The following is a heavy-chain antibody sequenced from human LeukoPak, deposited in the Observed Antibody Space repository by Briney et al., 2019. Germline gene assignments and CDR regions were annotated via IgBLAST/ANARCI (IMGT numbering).Heavy chain of an antibody. CDR3: AREVATTFDY. V-gene: IGHV3-30*19. CDR1: GFSFSEYA. Sequence: PGGSLRLSCAASGFSFSEYAMHWVRQAPGKGLEWVAVISYDGSNKYYADSVKGRFTISRDNSKNTLYLQMNSLRAEDTAVYYCAREVATTFDYCGQGTLVTVSS. J-gene: IGHJ4*02. CDR2: ISYDGSNK. D-gene: IGHD5-12*01.